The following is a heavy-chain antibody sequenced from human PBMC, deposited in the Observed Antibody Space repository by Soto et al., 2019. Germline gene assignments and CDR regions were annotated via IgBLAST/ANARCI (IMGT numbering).Heavy chain of an antibody. Sequence: QVQLVQSGAEVKKPGSSVKVSCKASGGTFSSYAISWVRQAPGQGLEWMGGIIPIFGTANYAQKFQGRVTSTADESTSXXYXEXXSLRSEDTAVYYCARGGLGYCISTSCYAQGRWFDPWGQGTLVTVSS. J-gene: IGHJ5*02. V-gene: IGHV1-69*12. D-gene: IGHD2-2*01. CDR3: ARGGLGYCISTSCYAQGRWFDP. CDR1: GGTFSSYA. CDR2: IIPIFGTA.